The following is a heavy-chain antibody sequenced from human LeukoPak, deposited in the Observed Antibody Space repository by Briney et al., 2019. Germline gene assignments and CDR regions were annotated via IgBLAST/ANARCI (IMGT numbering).Heavy chain of an antibody. D-gene: IGHD5-12*01. CDR2: INHSGST. J-gene: IGHJ5*02. V-gene: IGHV4-34*01. CDR1: GGSISSYY. CDR3: ARQYGWLRNWFDP. Sequence: SETLSLTCTVSGGSISSYYWSWIRQPPGKGLEWIGEINHSGSTNYNPSLKSRVTISVDTSKNQFSLKLSSVTAADTAVYYCARQYGWLRNWFDPWGQETLVTVSS.